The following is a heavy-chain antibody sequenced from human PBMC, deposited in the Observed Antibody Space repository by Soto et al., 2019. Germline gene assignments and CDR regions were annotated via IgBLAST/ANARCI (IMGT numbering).Heavy chain of an antibody. CDR3: ASSLYCSSTSCQRLADYGMDV. CDR1: GGTFSSYA. CDR2: IIPIFGTA. D-gene: IGHD2-2*01. V-gene: IGHV1-69*06. Sequence: SVKGSCKASGGTFSSYAISWVRQAPGQGLEWMGGIIPIFGTANYAQKFQGRVTITADKSTSTAYMELSSLRSEDTAVYYCASSLYCSSTSCQRLADYGMDVWGQGDTVTVSS. J-gene: IGHJ6*02.